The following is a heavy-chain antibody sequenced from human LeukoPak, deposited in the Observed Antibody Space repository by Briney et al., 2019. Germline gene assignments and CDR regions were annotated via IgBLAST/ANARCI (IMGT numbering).Heavy chain of an antibody. D-gene: IGHD4-17*01. V-gene: IGHV3-13*04. CDR3: ARLMTTGTTALNWYFDL. J-gene: IGHJ2*01. Sequence: GGSLRLSCAASGFPFSRYDMHWVRQPTGKGLEWVSAIGSAGDTYYSGSVKGRFTISRENAKNSLYLQMNSLRAGDTAVYYCARLMTTGTTALNWYFDLWGRGTLVTVSS. CDR1: GFPFSRYD. CDR2: IGSAGDT.